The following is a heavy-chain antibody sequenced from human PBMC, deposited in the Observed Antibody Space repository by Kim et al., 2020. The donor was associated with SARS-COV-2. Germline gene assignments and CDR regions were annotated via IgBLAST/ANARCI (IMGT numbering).Heavy chain of an antibody. J-gene: IGHJ1*01. CDR2: ISAYNGNT. CDR1: GYTFTSYG. Sequence: ASVKVSCKASGYTFTSYGISWVRQAPGQGLEWMGWISAYNGNTNYAQKLQGRVTMTTDTSTSTAYMELRSLRSDDTAVYYCASGKGSGWPLDRAEYFQHWGQGTLVTVSS. CDR3: ASGKGSGWPLDRAEYFQH. V-gene: IGHV1-18*04. D-gene: IGHD6-19*01.